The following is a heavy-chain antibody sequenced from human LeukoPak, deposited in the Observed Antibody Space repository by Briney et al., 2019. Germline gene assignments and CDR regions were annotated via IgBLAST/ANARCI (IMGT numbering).Heavy chain of an antibody. V-gene: IGHV3-23*01. CDR1: GFTFSSYA. CDR3: AKRGSGSCLDY. Sequence: GGSLRLSCAASGFTFSSYAMRWVRQAPGKGLEWVSTISGSGDSTYYADSVTGRFTISRDNSKNTLYLQMNSLRAEDTAVYYCAKRGSGSCLDYWGQGTLVTVSS. CDR2: ISGSGDST. J-gene: IGHJ4*02. D-gene: IGHD1-26*01.